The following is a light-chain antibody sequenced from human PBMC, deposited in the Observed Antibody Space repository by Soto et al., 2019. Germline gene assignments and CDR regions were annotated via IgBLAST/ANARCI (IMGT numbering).Light chain of an antibody. CDR2: VGS. CDR1: QSLLHSNGYNY. J-gene: IGKJ1*01. V-gene: IGKV2-28*01. Sequence: DIVMTQSPLSLPVTPGEPASISCRSSQSLLHSNGYNYLAWYLHKPGQSPQLLIYVGSNRASGAPERWSGGGGGTAFTLNTSRVQAEDVGDYYCLQILPPPPAFGQGTKVEMK. CDR3: LQILPPPPA.